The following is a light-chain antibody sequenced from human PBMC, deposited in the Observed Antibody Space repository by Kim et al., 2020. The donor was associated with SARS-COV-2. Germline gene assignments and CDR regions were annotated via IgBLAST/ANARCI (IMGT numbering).Light chain of an antibody. CDR2: AAS. J-gene: IGKJ4*01. V-gene: IGKV1-12*01. CDR3: QQAASFPVT. Sequence: DIQMTQSSSSVSASVGDTVTITCRASQGISRWLAWYQQKPGKAPKLMIYAASILQSGVPSRFSGSGSGTDFALTISSLQPEDFATYYCQQAASFPVTFGGGTKVDLK. CDR1: QGISRW.